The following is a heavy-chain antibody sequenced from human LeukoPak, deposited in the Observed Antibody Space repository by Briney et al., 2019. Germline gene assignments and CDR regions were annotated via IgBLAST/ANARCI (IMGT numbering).Heavy chain of an antibody. D-gene: IGHD3-10*02. Sequence: GGSLRLSCVTSGFNFSNSRMNWVRQAPGKGLEWVSYISSSGSTIYYADSVKGRFTISRDNAKNSLYLQMNSLRAEDTAVYYCAELGITMIGGVWGKGTTVTISS. J-gene: IGHJ6*04. CDR2: ISSSGSTI. V-gene: IGHV3-48*03. CDR1: GFNFSNSR. CDR3: AELGITMIGGV.